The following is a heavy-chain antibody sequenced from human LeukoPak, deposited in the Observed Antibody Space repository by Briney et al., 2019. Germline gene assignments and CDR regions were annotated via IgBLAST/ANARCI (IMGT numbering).Heavy chain of an antibody. CDR3: ARTYYGSGSYLTYYYYYYMDV. CDR2: IYYSGST. D-gene: IGHD3-10*01. J-gene: IGHJ6*03. V-gene: IGHV4-59*01. CDR1: GGSISSYY. Sequence: PSETLSLTCTVSGGSISSYYWSWIRQPPGKGLEWIGYIYYSGSTNYNPSLKSRVTISVDTSKNQFSLKLSSVTAADTAVYYCARTYYGSGSYLTYYYYYYMDVWGKGTTVTVSS.